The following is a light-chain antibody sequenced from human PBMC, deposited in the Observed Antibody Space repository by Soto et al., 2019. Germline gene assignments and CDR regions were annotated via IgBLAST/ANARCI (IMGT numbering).Light chain of an antibody. CDR2: GAS. J-gene: IGKJ1*01. CDR1: QSVSSSY. Sequence: ETVLTQSPGTLSLSPGERATLSCRASQSVSSSYLAWYQQKPGQAPRLLIYGASSRATGIPGRFSGSGSGTDFTLTISRLEPEDFAMYYCLHHGSSLWTFGQGTKVDIK. V-gene: IGKV3-20*01. CDR3: LHHGSSLWT.